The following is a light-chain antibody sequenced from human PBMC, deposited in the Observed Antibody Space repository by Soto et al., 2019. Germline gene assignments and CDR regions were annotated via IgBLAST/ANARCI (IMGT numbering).Light chain of an antibody. Sequence: EIVLTQSPGTLSLSPGERATLSCRAGQSVDSSYLAWYQQKPGQAPRLLIYGASDRATGIPDRFSGSVSGTDFSLTISRLAPEDFAVYYCQQYAESPWTFGQGTKVDI. CDR3: QQYAESPWT. V-gene: IGKV3-20*01. CDR2: GAS. J-gene: IGKJ1*01. CDR1: QSVDSSY.